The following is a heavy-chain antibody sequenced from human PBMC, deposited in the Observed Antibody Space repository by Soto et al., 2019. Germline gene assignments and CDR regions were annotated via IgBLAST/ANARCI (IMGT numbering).Heavy chain of an antibody. J-gene: IGHJ4*02. CDR3: ARLVSSGYYYNY. Sequence: GESLKISCKGSGYIFSDYWITWVRQMPGKGLEWMGRIDPGDSNIDYSPSFQGHVTMSTGMSISTAYLQWSSLKASDTAMYYCARLVSSGYYYNYWGQGTPVTVSS. D-gene: IGHD3-22*01. CDR1: GYIFSDYW. CDR2: IDPGDSNI. V-gene: IGHV5-10-1*01.